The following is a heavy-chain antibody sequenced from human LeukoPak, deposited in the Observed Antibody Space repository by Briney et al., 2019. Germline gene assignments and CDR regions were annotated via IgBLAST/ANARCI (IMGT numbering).Heavy chain of an antibody. CDR3: AREVDDSSGYRYFDY. Sequence: PSRTLSLTCTVSGGSISSGDYYWSWIRQPPGKGLEWIGYIYYSGSTYYNPSLKSRVTISVDTSKNQFSLKLSSVTAADTAVYYCAREVDDSSGYRYFDYWGQGTLVTVSS. J-gene: IGHJ4*02. CDR2: IYYSGST. CDR1: GGSISSGDYY. D-gene: IGHD3-22*01. V-gene: IGHV4-30-4*01.